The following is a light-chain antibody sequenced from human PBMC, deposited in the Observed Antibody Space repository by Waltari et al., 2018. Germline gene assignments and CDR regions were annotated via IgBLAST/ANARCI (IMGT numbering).Light chain of an antibody. CDR3: QQYYEWPLT. Sequence: EIVMTQSPATRHVSPGERATLSRRASQSVSRPLAWYQQKPGQPPRLPIHGASTRATAPPARFSGSGSGTEFTLAISSLQSEDFAVYYCQQYYEWPLTFGGGTKV. J-gene: IGKJ4*01. CDR2: GAS. V-gene: IGKV3D-15*01. CDR1: QSVSRP.